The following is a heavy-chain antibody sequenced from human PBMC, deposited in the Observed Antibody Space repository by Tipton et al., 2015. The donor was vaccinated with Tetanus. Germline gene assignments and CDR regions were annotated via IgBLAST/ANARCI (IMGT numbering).Heavy chain of an antibody. J-gene: IGHJ3*02. CDR3: ARDRISNYRDAFEI. V-gene: IGHV4-4*02. Sequence: SLRLSCAVSGGSISSSNWWSWVRQPPGKGLEWIGEIYHSGTTNYNPSLKSRVTMSVDKSKNQFSLKLSSVTAADTAVYYRARDRISNYRDAFEIWGQGTMVTVSS. CDR2: IYHSGTT. D-gene: IGHD3-3*02. CDR1: GGSISSSNW.